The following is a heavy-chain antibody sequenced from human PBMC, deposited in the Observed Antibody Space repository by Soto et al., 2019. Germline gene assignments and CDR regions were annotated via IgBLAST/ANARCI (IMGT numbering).Heavy chain of an antibody. J-gene: IGHJ6*03. CDR1: GGSISSYY. Sequence: LSLTCTVSGGSISSYYWSWIRQPPGKGLEWIGYIYYSGSTNYNPSLKSRVTISVDTSKNQFSLKLSSVTAADTAVYYCARHGCSGGRCYLSKPHYYYYYMDVCGKGTTVTVS. CDR2: IYYSGST. D-gene: IGHD2-15*01. CDR3: ARHGCSGGRCYLSKPHYYYYYMDV. V-gene: IGHV4-59*08.